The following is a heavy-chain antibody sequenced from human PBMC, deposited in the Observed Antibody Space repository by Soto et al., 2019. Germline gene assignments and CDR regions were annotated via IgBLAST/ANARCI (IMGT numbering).Heavy chain of an antibody. CDR3: AHRRIIRRVAGWAYYFDY. D-gene: IGHD6-19*01. Sequence: QITLKQSGPTLVKPTQTLTLTCTFSGFSLSTSGVGVGCIRQPPGKALEWLALIYWDDDKRYSPSLKSRLTTIKDTSTNQVVLTMTNMDPVDTATYYCAHRRIIRRVAGWAYYFDYWGQGTLVTVSS. CDR2: IYWDDDK. CDR1: GFSLSTSGVG. J-gene: IGHJ4*02. V-gene: IGHV2-5*02.